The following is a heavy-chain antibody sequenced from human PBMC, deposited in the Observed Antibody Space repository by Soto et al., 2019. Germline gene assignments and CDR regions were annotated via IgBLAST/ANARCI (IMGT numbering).Heavy chain of an antibody. CDR3: ARVYRSISSSLRWFDP. CDR1: GFTFSSYS. D-gene: IGHD6-6*01. CDR2: ISSSSSTI. J-gene: IGHJ5*02. V-gene: IGHV3-48*02. Sequence: GGSLRLSCAASGFTFSSYSMNWVRQAPGKGLEWVSYISSSSSTIYYADSVKGRFTISRDNAKNSLYLQMNSLRDEDTAVYYCARVYRSISSSLRWFDPWGQGTLVTVSS.